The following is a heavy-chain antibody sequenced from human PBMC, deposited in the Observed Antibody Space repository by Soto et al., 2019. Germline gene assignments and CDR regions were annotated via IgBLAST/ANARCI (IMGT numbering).Heavy chain of an antibody. CDR1: GFTFFDYY. J-gene: IGHJ6*02. D-gene: IGHD3-16*01. CDR2: ISSSSGDI. Sequence: WGSLRLSCAASGFTFFDYYIIFIRHSPWKGLEWVSYISSSSGDIYYADSVKGRFTTSRDNAKNSLYLQMNSLRAEDTAVYYCARVGQNYYYGMDVWGQGTSVTVSS. V-gene: IGHV3-11*01. CDR3: ARVGQNYYYGMDV.